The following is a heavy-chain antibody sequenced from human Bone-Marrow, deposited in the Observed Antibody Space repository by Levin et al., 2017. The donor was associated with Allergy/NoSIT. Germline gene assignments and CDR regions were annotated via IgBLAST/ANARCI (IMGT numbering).Heavy chain of an antibody. CDR3: ATSPGWWAHDS. CDR2: ILWNSGSI. CDR1: GFTSDTYA. V-gene: IGHV3-9*02. J-gene: IGHJ4*02. D-gene: IGHD2-15*01. Sequence: GGSLRLSCAASGFTSDTYAMHWVRQAPGKGLEWVSGILWNSGSIGYADSVKGRFTISRDNAKNSLYLQMNSLRAEDTAFYYCATSPGWWAHDSWGQGTLVTVSS.